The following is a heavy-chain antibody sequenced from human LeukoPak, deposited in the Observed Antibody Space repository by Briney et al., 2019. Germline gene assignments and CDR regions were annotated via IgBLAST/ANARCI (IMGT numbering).Heavy chain of an antibody. D-gene: IGHD6-13*01. Sequence: GGSLRLSCAASGFTFSSYGMNWVRQAPGKGLEWISATSGSGAYTYYADSVKGRFTISRDNSKDTLYLKMNSLKVDDTALYYCAKGSALGYSSSWYLNSWGQGPLVTVSS. CDR3: AKGSALGYSSSWYLNS. V-gene: IGHV3-23*01. CDR2: TSGSGAYT. CDR1: GFTFSSYG. J-gene: IGHJ4*02.